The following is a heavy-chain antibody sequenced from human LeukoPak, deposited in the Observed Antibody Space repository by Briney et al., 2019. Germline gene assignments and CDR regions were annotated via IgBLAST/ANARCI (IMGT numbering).Heavy chain of an antibody. J-gene: IGHJ4*02. V-gene: IGHV1-2*06. Sequence: ASVKVSCKASGYTFTSYHVHWVRQAPGQGLEWMGRINPNSGGTNSAQILQGRVAMTLDTSTSTAYMELSRLTSDDSAVYFCARSEYTFGPIGYWGQGTLVTVSS. CDR1: GYTFTSYH. CDR2: INPNSGGT. D-gene: IGHD5-18*01. CDR3: ARSEYTFGPIGY.